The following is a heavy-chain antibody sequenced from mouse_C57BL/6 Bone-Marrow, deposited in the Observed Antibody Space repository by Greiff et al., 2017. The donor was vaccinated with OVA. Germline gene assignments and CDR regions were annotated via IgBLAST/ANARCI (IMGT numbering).Heavy chain of an antibody. CDR2: IDPNSGGT. J-gene: IGHJ3*01. Sequence: QVQLQQPGAELVKPGASVKLSCKASGYTFTSYWMHWVKQRPGRGLEWIGRIDPNSGGTKYNEKFKSKATLTVDKPSSTAYMQLSSLTSEDSAVYYCASGEDYYYGRKDWFAYWGQGTLVTVSA. V-gene: IGHV1-72*01. CDR1: GYTFTSYW. D-gene: IGHD1-1*01. CDR3: ASGEDYYYGRKDWFAY.